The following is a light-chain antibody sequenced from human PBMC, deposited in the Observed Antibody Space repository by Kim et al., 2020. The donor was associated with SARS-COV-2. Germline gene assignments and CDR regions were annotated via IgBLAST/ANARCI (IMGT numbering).Light chain of an antibody. CDR2: RDS. V-gene: IGLV3-9*01. Sequence: VALGQTARITCGGNNIGSKNVHWYRQKPGQAPVLVIYRDSNRPSGIPERFSGSNSGNTATLTISRAQAGDEADYYCQVWDSSTYVVFGGGTQLTVL. CDR3: QVWDSSTYVV. J-gene: IGLJ2*01. CDR1: NIGSKN.